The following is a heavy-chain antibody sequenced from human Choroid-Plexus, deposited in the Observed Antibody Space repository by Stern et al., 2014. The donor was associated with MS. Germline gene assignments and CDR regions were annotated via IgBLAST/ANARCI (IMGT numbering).Heavy chain of an antibody. CDR2: ISYDGSK. CDR3: AKDRQYLTFFFDF. D-gene: IGHD2/OR15-2a*01. Sequence: VQLEESGGGVVQPGRPLRLSCAASGFSFSRFGMHWVRQAPGKGLEWVALISYDGSKDYADSVKGRFAISRDKSKNTLYLQMNSLRAEDTAVYYCAKDRQYLTFFFDFWGQGSLVTVSS. J-gene: IGHJ4*02. V-gene: IGHV3-30*18. CDR1: GFSFSRFG.